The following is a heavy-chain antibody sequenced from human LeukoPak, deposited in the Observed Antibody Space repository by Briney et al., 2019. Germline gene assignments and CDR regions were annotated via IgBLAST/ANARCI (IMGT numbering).Heavy chain of an antibody. D-gene: IGHD5-18*01. CDR1: GFTVSSNY. Sequence: PGGSLRLSCAASGFTVSSNYMTWVRQAPGKGLEWVSLIYSGGSTYYADSVKGRFTISRDNSKNTLYLQMNSLRAEDTAVYYCARGKTAMAFFDYWGQGTLVTVSS. CDR2: IYSGGST. V-gene: IGHV3-53*05. CDR3: ARGKTAMAFFDY. J-gene: IGHJ4*02.